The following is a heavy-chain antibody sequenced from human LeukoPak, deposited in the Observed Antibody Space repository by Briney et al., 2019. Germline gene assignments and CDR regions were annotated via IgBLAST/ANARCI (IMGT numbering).Heavy chain of an antibody. CDR1: RFAFSNYV. J-gene: IGHJ4*02. CDR3: AKRGSDFRALEY. CDR2: ITGSGGAT. V-gene: IGHV3-23*01. Sequence: GGSLRLSCAASRFAFSNYVMNWVRQPPGKGLEWVSSITGSGGATYYADSMKGRFTISRDNSKNTLYLQMTSQKAEDTAVYYCAKRGSDFRALEYWGQGTLVTVSS. D-gene: IGHD3-3*01.